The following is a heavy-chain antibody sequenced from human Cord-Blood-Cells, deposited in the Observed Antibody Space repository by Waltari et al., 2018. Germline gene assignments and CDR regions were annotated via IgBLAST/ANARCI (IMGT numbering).Heavy chain of an antibody. CDR2: INHSGST. D-gene: IGHD2-21*02. J-gene: IGHJ4*02. V-gene: IGHV4-34*01. Sequence: QVQLQQWGEGLLKPSETLSLTCAVYGGSFSGYYWSWIRQPPGKGLEWIGEINHSGSTNYNPSLKSRVTISVDTSKNQFSLKLSSVTAADTAVYYCARVVVTAIPDYWGQGTLVTVSS. CDR1: GGSFSGYY. CDR3: ARVVVTAIPDY.